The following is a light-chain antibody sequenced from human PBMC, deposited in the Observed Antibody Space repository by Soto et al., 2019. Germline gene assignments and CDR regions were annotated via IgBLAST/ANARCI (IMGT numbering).Light chain of an antibody. V-gene: IGKV3-15*01. CDR3: QQNNTSIS. Sequence: EIVMTQSPATLSVSPGERATLSCRASQSVSSNLAWYQQKPGQAPRLLIYGASTRTTGIPARFSGSGSGTECILTITSLQSEYCAGYYCQQNNTSISFIKGTRLEIK. CDR1: QSVSSN. J-gene: IGKJ5*01. CDR2: GAS.